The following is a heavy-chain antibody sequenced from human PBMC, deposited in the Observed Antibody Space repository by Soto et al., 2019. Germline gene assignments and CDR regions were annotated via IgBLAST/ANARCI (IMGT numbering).Heavy chain of an antibody. CDR2: IYYSGST. J-gene: IGHJ5*02. Sequence: QVQLQESGPGLVKPSETLSLTCTVSGGSISSYYWSWIRQPPGKGLEWIGYIYYSGSTNYNPSLKSRVTISVDTSKNQFSLKLSSVTAADTAVYYCAREESRPGVRNDRWFDPWGQGTLVTVSS. CDR1: GGSISSYY. V-gene: IGHV4-59*01. CDR3: AREESRPGVRNDRWFDP. D-gene: IGHD2-2*01.